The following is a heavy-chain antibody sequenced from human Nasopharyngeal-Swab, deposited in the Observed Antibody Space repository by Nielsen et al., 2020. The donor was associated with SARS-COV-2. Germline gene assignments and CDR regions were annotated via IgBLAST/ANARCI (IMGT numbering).Heavy chain of an antibody. CDR1: GFTCSSYD. CDR2: IATAGDT. CDR3: ARGDYGDYYYFDY. D-gene: IGHD4-17*01. J-gene: IGHJ4*02. V-gene: IGHV3-13*01. Sequence: GGSLRLSCAASGFTCSSYDMHWVRQATGKGLEWVSAIATAGDTYYPGSVKGRFTISRENAKNSLYLQMNSLRAGDTAVYYCARGDYGDYYYFDYWGQGTLVTVSS.